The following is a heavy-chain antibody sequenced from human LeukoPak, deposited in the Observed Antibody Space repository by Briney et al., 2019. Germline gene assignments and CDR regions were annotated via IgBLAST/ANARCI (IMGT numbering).Heavy chain of an antibody. CDR3: ATPTNTPMDEPDGFDI. J-gene: IGHJ3*02. CDR2: VIPILGIA. D-gene: IGHD5-18*01. V-gene: IGHV1-69*02. Sequence: GASVKVSCKTSGGTFSSYTISWVRQAPGQGLEWMGRVIPILGIANYAQKFQGRVTLTAYKSTSTAYMELSSLRSEDTAVYYYATPTNTPMDEPDGFDIWGQGTMVTVSS. CDR1: GGTFSSYT.